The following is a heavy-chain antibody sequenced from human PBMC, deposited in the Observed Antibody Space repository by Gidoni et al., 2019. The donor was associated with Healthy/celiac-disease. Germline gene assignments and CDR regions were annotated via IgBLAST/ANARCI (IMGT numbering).Heavy chain of an antibody. Sequence: EVQLLESGGGLVQPGGSLRLSCAASGFTFSSYAMSWVRQAPGKGLEWVSAISGSGGSTYYADSVKGRFTISRDNSKNTLYLQMNSLRAEDTAVYYCAKDYKWELRVAHAFDIWGQGTMVTVSS. CDR2: ISGSGGST. J-gene: IGHJ3*02. CDR3: AKDYKWELRVAHAFDI. D-gene: IGHD1-26*01. V-gene: IGHV3-23*01. CDR1: GFTFSSYA.